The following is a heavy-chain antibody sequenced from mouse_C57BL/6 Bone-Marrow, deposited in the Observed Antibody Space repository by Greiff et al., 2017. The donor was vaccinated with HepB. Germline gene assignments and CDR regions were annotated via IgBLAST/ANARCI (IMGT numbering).Heavy chain of an antibody. J-gene: IGHJ2*01. CDR1: GYTFTSYW. D-gene: IGHD2-3*01. CDR2: IDPSDSYT. Sequence: VQLQQPGAELVKPGASVKLSCKASGYTFTSYWMQWVKQRPGQGLEWIGEIDPSDSYTNYNQKFKGKATLTVDTSSSTAYMQLSSLTSEDSAVYYCARYDGYYGLDYWGQGTTLTVSS. CDR3: ARYDGYYGLDY. V-gene: IGHV1-50*01.